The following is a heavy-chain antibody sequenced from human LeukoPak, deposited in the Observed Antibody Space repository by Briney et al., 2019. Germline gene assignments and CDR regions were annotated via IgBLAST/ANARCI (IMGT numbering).Heavy chain of an antibody. J-gene: IGHJ5*02. V-gene: IGHV1-2*02. D-gene: IGHD3-16*01. CDR1: GYSFTDYY. CDR3: ARADRVDGGPYLIGP. Sequence: ASVKVSCKTSGYSFTDYYMHWVRQAPGQGLEWMGWINPKSGGTSSEQKFQGRFTMTRDPSITTVYMEVRWLTSDDTAIYYCARADRVDGGPYLIGPWGQGTLVTVSS. CDR2: INPKSGGT.